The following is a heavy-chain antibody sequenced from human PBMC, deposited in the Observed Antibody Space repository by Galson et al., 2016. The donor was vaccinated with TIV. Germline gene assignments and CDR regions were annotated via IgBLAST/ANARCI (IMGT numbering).Heavy chain of an antibody. Sequence: SLRLSCAASQFPFSDYWMNWIRQAPGKGLEWVATIKQAGSDRYYGDSVKGRFTISRDNAKRLLYLHMSSLRVEDTAVYYCARIVYGSSALDVWGQGTTVTVSS. CDR1: QFPFSDYW. D-gene: IGHD4-17*01. CDR2: IKQAGSDR. CDR3: ARIVYGSSALDV. J-gene: IGHJ6*02. V-gene: IGHV3-7*03.